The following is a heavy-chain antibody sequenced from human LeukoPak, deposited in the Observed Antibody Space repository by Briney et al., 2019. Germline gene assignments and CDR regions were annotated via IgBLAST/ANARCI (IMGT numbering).Heavy chain of an antibody. CDR1: GGSINSNNYY. Sequence: NPSETLSLTCTVSGGSINSNNYYWGWIRQPPGKGLEWIGTIYYSGSTYYNPSLKSRVAISIDTSKNQFSLKLSSVTAADTAVYYCARDPIIGGRRFDPWGQGTLVTVSS. V-gene: IGHV4-39*07. D-gene: IGHD2/OR15-2a*01. CDR3: ARDPIIGGRRFDP. CDR2: IYYSGST. J-gene: IGHJ5*02.